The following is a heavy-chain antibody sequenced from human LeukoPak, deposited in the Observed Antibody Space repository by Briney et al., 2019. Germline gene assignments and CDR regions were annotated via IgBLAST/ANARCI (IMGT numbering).Heavy chain of an antibody. Sequence: GSVNDSPKSSLYTFSNHGVTGVRPARGQGRERMGRIRAYNGKINYARKFQGIVTMTKDTSTSTAYMELRSLRSDDTAVYYCAGDSTNQLRFVEWYDGGAIDYWGQGALVTVSS. D-gene: IGHD3-3*01. CDR1: LYTFSNHG. J-gene: IGHJ4*02. CDR3: AGDSTNQLRFVEWYDGGAIDY. V-gene: IGHV1-18*01. CDR2: IRAYNGKI.